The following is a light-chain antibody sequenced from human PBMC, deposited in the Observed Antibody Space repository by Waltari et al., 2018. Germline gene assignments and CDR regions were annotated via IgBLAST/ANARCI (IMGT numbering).Light chain of an antibody. J-gene: IGLJ3*02. CDR3: NSRDSSGNNWV. V-gene: IGLV3-19*01. CDR2: GKN. Sequence: SSELTQDPAVSVALGQTVRITFQGDSLRSYYAIWYPQKPGQSPVLVIYGKNNRPSGIPDRFSGSSSGNTTSLTITGAQAEDEADYYCNSRDSSGNNWVFGGGTKLTVL. CDR1: SLRSYY.